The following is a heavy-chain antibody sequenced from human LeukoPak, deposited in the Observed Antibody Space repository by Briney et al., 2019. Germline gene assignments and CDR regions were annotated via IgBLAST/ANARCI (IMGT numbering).Heavy chain of an antibody. CDR1: GFTFSTYG. CDR3: ARLDSSGWYYDAFDI. J-gene: IGHJ3*02. Sequence: GGSLRLSCAASGFTFSTYGMHWVRQAPGKGLEWVAFIRFDGSNKYYADSVMGRFTISRDNSKNTLYLQMNSLRAEDSAVYYCARLDSSGWYYDAFDIWGQGTMVTVSS. CDR2: IRFDGSNK. D-gene: IGHD6-19*01. V-gene: IGHV3-30*02.